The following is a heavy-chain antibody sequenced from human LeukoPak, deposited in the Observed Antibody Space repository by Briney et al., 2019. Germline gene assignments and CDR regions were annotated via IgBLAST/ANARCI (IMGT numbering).Heavy chain of an antibody. CDR2: INTDASRT. V-gene: IGHV3-74*01. J-gene: IGHJ4*02. Sequence: SRGSLRLSCAASGVTFSSNWMHWVRQAPGKGLVWVSRINTDASRTSYADSVKGRFTVSRDNAKNTLYLQMNSLTAEDTAVYYCATYYDTSAYTFDCRGQGTLVTV. CDR1: GVTFSSNW. D-gene: IGHD3-22*01. CDR3: ATYYDTSAYTFDC.